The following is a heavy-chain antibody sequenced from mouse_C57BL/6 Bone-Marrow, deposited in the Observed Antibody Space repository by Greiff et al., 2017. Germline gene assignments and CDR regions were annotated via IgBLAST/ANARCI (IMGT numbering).Heavy chain of an antibody. CDR1: GYTFTDYE. V-gene: IGHV1-15*01. J-gene: IGHJ3*01. D-gene: IGHD2-5*01. Sequence: VQLQQPGAELVRPGASVTLSCKASGYTFTDYEMHWVKQTPVHGLEWIGAIDPETGGTAYNQKFKGQAILTADKSSSTAYMELRSLTSEDSAVXYCTRYSNYEVWFAYWGQGTLVTVSA. CDR2: IDPETGGT. CDR3: TRYSNYEVWFAY.